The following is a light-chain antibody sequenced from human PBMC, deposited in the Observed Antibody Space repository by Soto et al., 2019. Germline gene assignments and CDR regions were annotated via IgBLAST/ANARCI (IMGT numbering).Light chain of an antibody. J-gene: IGKJ3*01. Sequence: EIVLTQSPATLSLSPGERATLSCRASQSVSGYLAWYQQKPGQAPRLLIYDGSHRPAGIPSRFSGSGSGTDFTLTISGLEPEDFAVYYCQQRSNWLISFGPGTKVDIK. CDR3: QQRSNWLIS. CDR2: DGS. CDR1: QSVSGY. V-gene: IGKV3-11*01.